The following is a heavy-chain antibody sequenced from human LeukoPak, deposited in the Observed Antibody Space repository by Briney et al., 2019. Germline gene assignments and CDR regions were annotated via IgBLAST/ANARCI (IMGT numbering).Heavy chain of an antibody. CDR2: MNPNSGNT. V-gene: IGHV1-8*01. J-gene: IGHJ6*03. Sequence: GASVKVSCKASGYTFTSYDINWVRQATGQGLEWMGWMNPNSGNTGYAQKFQGRVTMTRNTSISTAYMELSSLRSEDTAVYYCARGSPIAVADYYYYYMDVWGKGTTVTVSS. CDR1: GYTFTSYD. CDR3: ARGSPIAVADYYYYYMDV. D-gene: IGHD6-19*01.